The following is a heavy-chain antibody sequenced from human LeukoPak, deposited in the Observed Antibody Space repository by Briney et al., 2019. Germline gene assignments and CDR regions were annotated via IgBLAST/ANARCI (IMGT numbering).Heavy chain of an antibody. J-gene: IGHJ4*02. CDR1: GFTFSNYW. D-gene: IGHD6-19*01. CDR2: INSDGSST. V-gene: IGHV3-74*01. CDR3: ARVSIAVAGFFDY. Sequence: GGSLRLSCAASGFTFSNYWMHWLRQAPGKGLVWVSRINSDGSSTSYADSVKGRFTISRDNAKNTLYLQMNSLRAEDTAVYYCARVSIAVAGFFDYWGQGTLVTVSS.